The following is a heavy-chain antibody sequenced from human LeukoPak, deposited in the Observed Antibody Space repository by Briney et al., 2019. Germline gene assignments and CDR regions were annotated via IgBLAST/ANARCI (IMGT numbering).Heavy chain of an antibody. CDR3: KGGYCSGGTCYIRGFDP. Sequence: SVKVSCEASGGTFSNYAISWMRQAPGQGPEWMGGIIPSFGTANYAQKFEGRVNITADESTNIAYTELRSLRSEDAAVYCAKGGYCSGGTCYIRGFDPWGQGTLVTVSS. CDR1: GGTFSNYA. CDR2: IIPSFGTA. V-gene: IGHV1-69*01. J-gene: IGHJ5*02. D-gene: IGHD2-15*01.